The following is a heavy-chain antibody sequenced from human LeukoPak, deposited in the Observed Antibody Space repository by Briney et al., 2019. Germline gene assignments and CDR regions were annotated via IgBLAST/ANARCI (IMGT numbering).Heavy chain of an antibody. CDR2: ISYDGSNK. CDR1: GFTFSSYG. J-gene: IGHJ4*02. V-gene: IGHV3-30*18. Sequence: GGSLRLSCAASGFTFSSYGMHWVRQAPGKGLEWVAVISYDGSNKYYADSVKGRFTISRDNSKNTLYLEMNSLRAEDTAVYYCAKDIGSYYDYWGQGILVTVSS. D-gene: IGHD3-10*01. CDR3: AKDIGSYYDY.